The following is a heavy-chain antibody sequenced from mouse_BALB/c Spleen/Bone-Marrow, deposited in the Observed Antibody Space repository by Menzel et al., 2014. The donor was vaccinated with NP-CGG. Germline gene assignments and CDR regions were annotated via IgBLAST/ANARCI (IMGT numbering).Heavy chain of an antibody. CDR2: INPSTGYT. CDR1: GYTFTSYW. D-gene: IGHD2-14*01. CDR3: ARHYRYYFDY. J-gene: IGHJ2*01. Sequence: QVQLQQSGAELAKPGASVKMSCKASGYTFTSYWMHWVKQRPGQGLEWIGYINPSTGYTEYNQKFKDKATLTADKSSSTAYMQLSSLTSEDSAVYYCARHYRYYFDYWGQGTPLTVPS. V-gene: IGHV1-7*01.